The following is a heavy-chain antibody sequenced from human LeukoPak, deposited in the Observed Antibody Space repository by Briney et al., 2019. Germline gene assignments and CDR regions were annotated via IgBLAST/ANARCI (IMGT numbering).Heavy chain of an antibody. CDR2: INPNSGGT. Sequence: GASVKVSCKASGYTFTGYYMHWVRQAPGQGLEWMGWINPNSGGTNYAQKFQGRVTMTRDTSISTAYMELSSLRSEDTAVYYCARELVSVGWGRFDYWGQGTLVTVSS. J-gene: IGHJ4*02. CDR1: GYTFTGYY. CDR3: ARELVSVGWGRFDY. D-gene: IGHD6-19*01. V-gene: IGHV1-2*02.